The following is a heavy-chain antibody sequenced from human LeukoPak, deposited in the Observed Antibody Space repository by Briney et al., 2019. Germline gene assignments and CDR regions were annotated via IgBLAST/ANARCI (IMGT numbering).Heavy chain of an antibody. Sequence: PSETLSLTCAVYGGSFSGYYWSWIRQPPGKGLEWIGEINHSGSTNYNPSLKSRVTMSVDTSKKQFSLKLTSVTVADTAVYYCARETSQKGAHYMDVWGKGTTVTISS. CDR3: ARETSQKGAHYMDV. J-gene: IGHJ6*03. CDR1: GGSFSGYY. V-gene: IGHV4-34*01. D-gene: IGHD3-16*01. CDR2: INHSGST.